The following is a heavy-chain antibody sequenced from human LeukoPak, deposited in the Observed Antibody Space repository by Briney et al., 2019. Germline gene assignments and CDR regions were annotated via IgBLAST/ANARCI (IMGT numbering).Heavy chain of an antibody. CDR3: ARESNYHWFDP. J-gene: IGHJ5*02. CDR1: GFTFSSYW. V-gene: IGHV3-7*01. CDR2: IKQDGSEK. Sequence: SGGSQRLSCAASGFTFSSYWMSWVRQAPGKGLEWVANIKQDGSEKYYVDSVKGRFTISRDNAKNSLYLQMNSLRAEDTAVYYCARESNYHWFDPWGQGTLVTVSS. D-gene: IGHD1-7*01.